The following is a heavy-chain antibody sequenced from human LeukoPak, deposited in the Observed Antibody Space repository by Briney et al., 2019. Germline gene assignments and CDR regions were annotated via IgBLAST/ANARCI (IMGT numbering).Heavy chain of an antibody. CDR1: GGSISSYY. CDR2: IYCSGST. CDR3: ARRQTYGDLDY. V-gene: IGHV4-59*08. D-gene: IGHD4-17*01. Sequence: SETLSLTCTVSGGSISSYYWSWIRQPPGKGLEWIGYIYCSGSTNYNPSLKSRVTISVDTSKNQFSLKLSSVTAADTAVYYCARRQTYGDLDYWGQGTLVTVSS. J-gene: IGHJ4*02.